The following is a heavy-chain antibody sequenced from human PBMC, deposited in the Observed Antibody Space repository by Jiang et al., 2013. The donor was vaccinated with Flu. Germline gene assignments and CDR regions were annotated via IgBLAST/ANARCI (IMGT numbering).Heavy chain of an antibody. CDR3: ARGYCSGGSCYSPDY. J-gene: IGHJ4*02. Sequence: GAEVKKPGASVKVSCKASGYTFTSYAMHWVRQAPGQRLEWMGWINAGNGNTKYSQKFQGRVTITRDTSASTAYMELSSLRSEDTAVYYCARGYCSGGSCYSPDYWGRGTLVTVSS. CDR1: GYTFTSYA. D-gene: IGHD2-15*01. V-gene: IGHV1-3*01. CDR2: INAGNGNT.